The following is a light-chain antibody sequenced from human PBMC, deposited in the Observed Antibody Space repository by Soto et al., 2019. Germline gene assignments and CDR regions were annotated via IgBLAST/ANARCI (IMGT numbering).Light chain of an antibody. CDR1: QRFXSW. CDR2: XAS. Sequence: VTQSPSTVCGSEGEGVTISCRASQRFXSWLAWYQEKPGKAPKVLIYXASILESGVPSSFSGSGSETEFTLTISSLQADYVATYYCQQYNSYWTVGQGTKVAIK. J-gene: IGKJ1*01. V-gene: IGKV1-5*01. CDR3: QQYNSYWT.